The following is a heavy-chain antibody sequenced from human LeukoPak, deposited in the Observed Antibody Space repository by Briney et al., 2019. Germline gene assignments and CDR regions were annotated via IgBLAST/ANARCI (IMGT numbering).Heavy chain of an antibody. Sequence: PGGSLRLSCAASGFTFSSYGMHWVRQAPGKGLEWVAVISYDGSNKYYADSVKGRFTISRDNSKNTLYLQMNSLRAEDTAVYYCAKDRYYGSGSYRRWNWFDPWGQGTLVTVSS. CDR1: GFTFSSYG. D-gene: IGHD3-10*01. J-gene: IGHJ5*02. CDR2: ISYDGSNK. CDR3: AKDRYYGSGSYRRWNWFDP. V-gene: IGHV3-30*18.